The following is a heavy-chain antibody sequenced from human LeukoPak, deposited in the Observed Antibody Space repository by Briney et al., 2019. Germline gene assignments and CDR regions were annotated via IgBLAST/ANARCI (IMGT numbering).Heavy chain of an antibody. J-gene: IGHJ6*03. CDR2: IKQEGSER. CDR3: ARGLRPYYYYYMDV. Sequence: GGSLRLSXAASGFTFNIYWMTWVRQAPGKGLEWVANIKQEGSERYYVDSVKGRFTISRDNAKNSLYLQMNSLRAEDTAVYYCARGLRPYYYYYMDVWGKGTTVTVSS. D-gene: IGHD3-16*01. V-gene: IGHV3-7*01. CDR1: GFTFNIYW.